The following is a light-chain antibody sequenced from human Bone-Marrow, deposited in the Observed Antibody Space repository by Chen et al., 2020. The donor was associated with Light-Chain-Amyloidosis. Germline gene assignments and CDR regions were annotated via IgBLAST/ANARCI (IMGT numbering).Light chain of an antibody. J-gene: IGLJ3*02. Sequence: SNVLTQPSSVSVAPGQTPKIACGGNTIGSTNVHWYQQTQGQAPLLVVYDDSVRPSGIPERLCGSNSGNTAALTISRVEEGDEADDYCQVWDRSSNRPVFGRGTKLTVL. V-gene: IGLV3-21*02. CDR2: DDS. CDR3: QVWDRSSNRPV. CDR1: TIGSTN.